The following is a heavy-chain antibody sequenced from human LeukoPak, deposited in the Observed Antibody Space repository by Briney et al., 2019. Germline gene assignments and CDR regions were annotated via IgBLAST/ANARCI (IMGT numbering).Heavy chain of an antibody. J-gene: IGHJ4*02. V-gene: IGHV3-30-3*01. CDR3: ARDRSTKYSLDY. Sequence: GGSLRFSCAASGFTFSSHAVHWVRQAPGKGLEWVTFISYDGSTIYYADSVKGRFTISRDNSKNTLYLQMSSLRPEDTAVYYCARDRSTKYSLDYWGQGTLVTVSS. CDR1: GFTFSSHA. CDR2: ISYDGSTI. D-gene: IGHD2/OR15-2a*01.